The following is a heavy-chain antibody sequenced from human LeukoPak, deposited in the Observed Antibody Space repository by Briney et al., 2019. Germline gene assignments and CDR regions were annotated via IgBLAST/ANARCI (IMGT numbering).Heavy chain of an antibody. J-gene: IGHJ4*02. CDR3: ARGLGEILTGFDY. CDR1: GGSISSGGYS. D-gene: IGHD3-9*01. CDR2: IYHSGST. Sequence: SETLSLTCAVSGGSISSGGYSWSWIRQPPGKGLEWIGYIYHSGSTYYNPSLKSRVTISVDRSKNQFSLKLSSVTAADTAVYYCARGLGEILTGFDYWGQGTLVTVSS. V-gene: IGHV4-30-2*01.